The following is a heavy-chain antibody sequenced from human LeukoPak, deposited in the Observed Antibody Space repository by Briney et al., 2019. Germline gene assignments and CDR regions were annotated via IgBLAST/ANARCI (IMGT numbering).Heavy chain of an antibody. D-gene: IGHD6-19*01. V-gene: IGHV1-18*01. J-gene: IGHJ6*03. CDR2: ISTYNGNT. CDR1: GYTFTSYG. CDR3: ARDLRYGSGWSASGMDV. Sequence: ASVKVSCKASGYTFTSYGIVWVRQAPGQGLEWMGWISTYNGNTNYAQKLQGRVSMTTDTSTSTAYMDLRSLRSDDTAVYYCARDLRYGSGWSASGMDVWGKGTTVTISS.